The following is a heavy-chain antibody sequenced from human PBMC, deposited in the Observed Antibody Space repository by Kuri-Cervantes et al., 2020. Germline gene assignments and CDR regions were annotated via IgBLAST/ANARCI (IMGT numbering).Heavy chain of an antibody. V-gene: IGHV4-59*01. CDR3: ARNPPTRYSYTPSMDYYYMDV. CDR2: IYYSGSA. J-gene: IGHJ6*03. Sequence: SETLSLTCIVSGGSISSYYWSWIRQAPGKGLEWIGYIYYSGSANYNPSLKSRVTISVDTSKNQFSLKLSSVTAADTAVYYCARNPPTRYSYTPSMDYYYMDVWGKGTTVTVSS. CDR1: GGSISSYY. D-gene: IGHD5-18*01.